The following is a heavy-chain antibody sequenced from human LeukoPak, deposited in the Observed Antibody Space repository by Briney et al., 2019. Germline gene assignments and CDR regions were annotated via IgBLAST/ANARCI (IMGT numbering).Heavy chain of an antibody. CDR3: ARDTVPTVTTEFDY. CDR2: ISSSSSYI. V-gene: IGHV3-21*01. D-gene: IGHD4-17*01. Sequence: GGSLRLSCSASGFTFSRFGMRWVRQAPGKGLEWVSSISSSSSYIYYADSVKGRFTISRDNAKNSLYLQMNSLRAEDTAVYYCARDTVPTVTTEFDYWGQGTLVTVSS. CDR1: GFTFSRFG. J-gene: IGHJ4*02.